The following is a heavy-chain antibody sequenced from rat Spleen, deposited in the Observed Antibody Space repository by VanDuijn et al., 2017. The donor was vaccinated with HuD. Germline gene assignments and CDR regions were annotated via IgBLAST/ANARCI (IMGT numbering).Heavy chain of an antibody. V-gene: IGHV5S10*01. CDR3: ATDTFYDGTYYPGGFDY. CDR2: IIYDGSRT. CDR1: GFTFSDYN. D-gene: IGHD1-12*02. J-gene: IGHJ2*01. Sequence: EVQLVESGGGLVQPGRSLKLSCAASGFTFSDYNMAWVRQAPKKGLEWVATIIYDGSRTYYRDSVKGRFTISRDNAKSTLYLQLDSLRSEDTATYYCATDTFYDGTYYPGGFDYWGQGVMVTVSS.